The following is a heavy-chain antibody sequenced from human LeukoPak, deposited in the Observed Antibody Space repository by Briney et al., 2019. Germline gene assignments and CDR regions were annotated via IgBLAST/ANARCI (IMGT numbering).Heavy chain of an antibody. J-gene: IGHJ6*03. CDR1: GGSISSSNW. V-gene: IGHV4-4*02. CDR3: ARGRVSSNTWYSTYYYYFYMDV. Sequence: PSGTLSLTCAVSGGSISSSNWWSWVRQPPGKGLEWIGYIDHTGSTNYNPSLNSRVTISRDTSKNHFSLELTSATAADTAVYFCARGRVSSNTWYSTYYYYFYMDVWGKGTTVTVSS. D-gene: IGHD6-13*01. CDR2: IDHTGST.